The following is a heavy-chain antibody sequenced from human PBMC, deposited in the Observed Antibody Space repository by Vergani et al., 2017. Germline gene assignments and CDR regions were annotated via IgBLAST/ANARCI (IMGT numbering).Heavy chain of an antibody. CDR2: INHSGST. CDR1: GGSFSGYY. CDR3: ARGRSQVDIVATPLGSWFDP. V-gene: IGHV4-34*01. Sequence: QVPLQQWGAGLLKPSETLSLTCAVYGGSFSGYYWSWIRQPPGKGLEWMWEINHSGSTNYNPSLKSRVTISVDTSKNQFSLKLSSVTAADTAVYYCARGRSQVDIVATPLGSWFDPWGQGTLVTVSS. J-gene: IGHJ5*02. D-gene: IGHD5-12*01.